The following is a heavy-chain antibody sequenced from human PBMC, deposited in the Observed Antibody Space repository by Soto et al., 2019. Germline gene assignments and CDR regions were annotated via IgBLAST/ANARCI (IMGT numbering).Heavy chain of an antibody. CDR2: VFWDNDK. CDR3: ARLYYYDSSGYLRPFDY. V-gene: IGHV2-5*02. D-gene: IGHD3-22*01. J-gene: IGHJ4*02. Sequence: SGPTLVNPTQTLTLTCTFSGFSLSTSGVGVGWIRQPPGKALEWLALVFWDNDKRYSPSLKSRLTITKDASKKQVVLTMTNVDPVDTATYHCARLYYYDSSGYLRPFDYWGQGTLVTVSS. CDR1: GFSLSTSGVG.